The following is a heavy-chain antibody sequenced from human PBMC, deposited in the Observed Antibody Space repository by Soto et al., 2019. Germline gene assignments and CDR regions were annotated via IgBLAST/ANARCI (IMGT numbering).Heavy chain of an antibody. J-gene: IGHJ5*02. Sequence: SETLSLTCAVYGGSFSGYYWSWIRQPPGKGLEWIGEINHSGSTNYNPSLKSRVTISVDTSKNQFSLKLSSVTAADTAAYYCARGQRSIAAAGTDWFDPWGQGTLVTVSS. CDR3: ARGQRSIAAAGTDWFDP. CDR1: GGSFSGYY. D-gene: IGHD6-13*01. CDR2: INHSGST. V-gene: IGHV4-34*01.